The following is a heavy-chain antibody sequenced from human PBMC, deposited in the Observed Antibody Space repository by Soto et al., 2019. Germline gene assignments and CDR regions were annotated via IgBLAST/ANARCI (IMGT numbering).Heavy chain of an antibody. CDR2: IYPRDSDT. V-gene: IGHV5-51*01. CDR3: ARYRGYGDRNYYYYYYMDV. D-gene: IGHD4-17*01. Sequence: GESLKISCKGSGYSFTSYWIGWVRQMPGKGLEWMGIIYPRDSDTRYSPSFQGQVTISADRSISTAYLQMNSVRADDTAVYYCARYRGYGDRNYYYYYYMDVWGKGTTVTVSS. J-gene: IGHJ6*03. CDR1: GYSFTSYW.